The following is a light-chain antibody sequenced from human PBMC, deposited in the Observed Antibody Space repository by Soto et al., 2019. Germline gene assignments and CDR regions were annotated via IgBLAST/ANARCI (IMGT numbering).Light chain of an antibody. CDR3: CSYAGRDVV. CDR2: EGS. J-gene: IGLJ2*01. V-gene: IGLV2-23*01. CDR1: SSDVGSYNL. Sequence: QSALTQPASVSGSPGQSITISCTGTSSDVGSYNLVSWYQQHPGKAPKLMIYEGSKRPSGVSNRFSGSKSGNTASLTISGLQAEDEADYYCCSYAGRDVVFGGGTKPPS.